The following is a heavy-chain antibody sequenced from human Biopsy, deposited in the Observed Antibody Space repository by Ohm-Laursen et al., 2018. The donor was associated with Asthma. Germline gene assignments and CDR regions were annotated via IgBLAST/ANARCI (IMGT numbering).Heavy chain of an antibody. Sequence: SLRLSCAASGFTFSSYGMHWVRQAPGKGLEWVAVMSFDGRQTYYADSVKGRFTISRDNSKNTLYLQMNNLRAEDTAVYYCAKERYYDFWSGYPIWGQGTMVTVSS. CDR3: AKERYYDFWSGYPI. CDR2: MSFDGRQT. V-gene: IGHV3-30*18. D-gene: IGHD3-3*01. J-gene: IGHJ3*02. CDR1: GFTFSSYG.